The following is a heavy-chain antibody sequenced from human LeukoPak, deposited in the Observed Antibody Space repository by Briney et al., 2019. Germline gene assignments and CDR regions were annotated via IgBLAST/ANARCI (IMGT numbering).Heavy chain of an antibody. CDR3: ARGRITIYGVVKITYYYYMDV. CDR2: INHSGST. V-gene: IGHV4-34*01. J-gene: IGHJ6*03. Sequence: PSETLSLTCAVYGGSFSGYYWSWIRQPPGKGLEWVWEINHSGSTNYNPSLKSRVTISVDTSKNQFSLKLSSVTDADTAVYYCARGRITIYGVVKITYYYYMDVWGKGTTVTVSS. D-gene: IGHD3-3*01. CDR1: GGSFSGYY.